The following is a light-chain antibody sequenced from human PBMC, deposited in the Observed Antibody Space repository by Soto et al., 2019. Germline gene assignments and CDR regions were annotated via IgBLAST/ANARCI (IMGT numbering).Light chain of an antibody. CDR2: DAS. Sequence: EVVMTQSPATLSVSPGERATLSCRASESVSRHLAWYQQKPGQAHRLLIYDASTRATGIPDRFSGGGSGTEFTLTISSLQSEDFLVYYCQQYKIWPSITLGQGTRLEIK. CDR1: ESVSRH. V-gene: IGKV3-15*01. CDR3: QQYKIWPSIT. J-gene: IGKJ5*01.